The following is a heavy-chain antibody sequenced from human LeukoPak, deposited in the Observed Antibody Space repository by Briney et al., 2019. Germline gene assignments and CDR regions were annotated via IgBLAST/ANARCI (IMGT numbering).Heavy chain of an antibody. J-gene: IGHJ3*02. CDR3: ARAVYSGSSLDAFGI. Sequence: ASVKVSCKASGGTFSSYAISWVRQAPGQGLEWMGGIIPIFGTANYAQKFQGRVTITADESTSTAYMELSSLRSEDTAVYYCARAVYSGSSLDAFGIWGQGTMVTVSS. D-gene: IGHD1-26*01. CDR2: IIPIFGTA. V-gene: IGHV1-69*13. CDR1: GGTFSSYA.